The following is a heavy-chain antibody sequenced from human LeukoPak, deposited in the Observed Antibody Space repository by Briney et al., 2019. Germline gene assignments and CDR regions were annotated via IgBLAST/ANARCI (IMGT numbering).Heavy chain of an antibody. CDR1: GFTFSNYW. Sequence: GGSLRLSCAASGFTFSNYWMTWVRQAPGKGLELVANIKQEGSEKYYVDSVKGRFTIPRDNANNSLYLQMTSLRAEDTAVYYCARNQRRLDYWGQGTLVTVSS. V-gene: IGHV3-7*01. CDR3: ARNQRRLDY. D-gene: IGHD1-14*01. CDR2: IKQEGSEK. J-gene: IGHJ4*02.